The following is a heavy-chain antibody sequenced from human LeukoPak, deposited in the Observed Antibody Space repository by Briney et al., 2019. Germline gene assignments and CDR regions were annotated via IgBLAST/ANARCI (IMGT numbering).Heavy chain of an antibody. CDR1: GFTFSNYW. J-gene: IGHJ6*02. CDR2: INTDGTST. V-gene: IGHV3-74*01. CDR3: ARPQGGTTRSHGMDV. D-gene: IGHD2-2*01. Sequence: QTGESLRLSCAVSGFTFSNYWMHWVRQVPGKGLVWVSRINTDGTSTNYADSVKGRFTISRDNAKNTLYLQMNGLRAENTAVYYCARPQGGTTRSHGMDVWGQGTTVTVSS.